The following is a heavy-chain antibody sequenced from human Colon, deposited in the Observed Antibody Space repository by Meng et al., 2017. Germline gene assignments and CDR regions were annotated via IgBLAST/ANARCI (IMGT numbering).Heavy chain of an antibody. Sequence: VTLVQSGGGVGQPGTSLSRSCSASGFNFKELGLHWVRQAPGKGLEWVAAVTYDGKKQYYADSVKGRFIISRDNSDNTLYLQMGSLKPEDTAIYYCAKEWSSSYAYYDALGQGTLVTVSS. D-gene: IGHD3-16*01. CDR2: VTYDGKKQ. CDR3: AKEWSSSYAYYDA. V-gene: IGHV3-30*04. CDR1: GFNFKELG. J-gene: IGHJ5*01.